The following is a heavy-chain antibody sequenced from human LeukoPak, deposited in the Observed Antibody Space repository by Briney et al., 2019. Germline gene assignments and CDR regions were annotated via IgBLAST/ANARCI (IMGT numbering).Heavy chain of an antibody. CDR3: AREESSGWYRYYYYYMDV. J-gene: IGHJ6*03. D-gene: IGHD6-19*01. V-gene: IGHV3-23*01. CDR1: GFTFSSHG. CDR2: IIPSGHTT. Sequence: PGGSLRLSCVASGFTFSSHGMNWVRQAPGKGLEWVSGIIPSGHTTYYADSVRGRFTISRDNSRNTVYLQMNSLRAEDTAVYYCAREESSGWYRYYYYYMDVWGKGTTVTVSS.